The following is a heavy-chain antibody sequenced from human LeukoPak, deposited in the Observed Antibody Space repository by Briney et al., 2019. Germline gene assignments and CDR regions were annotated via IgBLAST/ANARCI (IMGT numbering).Heavy chain of an antibody. CDR3: AKDSSSWSPGYFDY. D-gene: IGHD6-13*01. CDR2: ISSSGDNT. J-gene: IGHJ4*02. CDR1: GFTFSNYA. Sequence: GGSLRLSCAASGFTFSNYAMSWVRQAPGKGLEWVSAISSSGDNTYYADAVKGRFTISRDNSKNTLYLQMNSLRAEDTAVYYCAKDSSSWSPGYFDYWGQGTLVTVSS. V-gene: IGHV3-23*01.